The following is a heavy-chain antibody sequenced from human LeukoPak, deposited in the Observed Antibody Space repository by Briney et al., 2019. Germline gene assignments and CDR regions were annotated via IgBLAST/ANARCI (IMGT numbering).Heavy chain of an antibody. CDR1: GGTFSSYA. CDR3: ARVPYPMIYYYYYMDV. CDR2: IIPIFGTA. D-gene: IGHD3-16*01. V-gene: IGHV1-69*06. J-gene: IGHJ6*03. Sequence: ASVKVSCKASGGTFSSYAISWVRQAPGQGLEWMGGIIPIFGTANYAQKFQGRVTITADKSTSTAYMELSSLRSEDTAVYYCARVPYPMIYYYYYMDVWGKGTTVTVSS.